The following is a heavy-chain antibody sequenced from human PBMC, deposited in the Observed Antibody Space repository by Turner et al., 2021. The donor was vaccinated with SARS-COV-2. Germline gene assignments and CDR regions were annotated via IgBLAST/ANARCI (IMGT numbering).Heavy chain of an antibody. CDR3: ARWDNYYDSSGYYPDAFDI. D-gene: IGHD3-22*01. CDR1: GFTSSSYS. Sequence: EVQLVESGGGLVKPGGSLRLSCAASGFTSSSYSMNWVRQAQGKGMEWVSCISSSSSYIYYADSVKRRFTISRDNAKNSLYLQMNSLRAEDTAVYYCARWDNYYDSSGYYPDAFDIWGQGTMVTVSS. CDR2: ISSSSSYI. J-gene: IGHJ3*02. V-gene: IGHV3-21*01.